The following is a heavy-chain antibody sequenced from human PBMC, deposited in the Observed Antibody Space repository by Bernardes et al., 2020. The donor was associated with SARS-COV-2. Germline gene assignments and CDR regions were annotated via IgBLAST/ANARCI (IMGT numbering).Heavy chain of an antibody. V-gene: IGHV4-59*01. D-gene: IGHD3-10*01. Sequence: SETLSLTCTVSGGSISGYYWSWIRQPPGKELEWIGYIHYSGSTKYNPSLKSRVAILIDTSKKQFSLKLSSVSAADTAVYFCARGFNNEFFDWWGQGTLVTVSS. J-gene: IGHJ4*02. CDR2: IHYSGST. CDR1: GGSISGYY. CDR3: ARGFNNEFFDW.